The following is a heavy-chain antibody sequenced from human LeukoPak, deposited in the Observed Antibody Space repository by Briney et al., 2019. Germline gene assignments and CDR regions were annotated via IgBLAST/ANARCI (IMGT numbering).Heavy chain of an antibody. CDR3: ARMTTFFSFDDYSFYRDV. Sequence: ASVTVSCKSSGYTFPSYDINGVRQATGQGLEWMGLMNHNSGSTGYGQNFQGRVNMTRNTAIRTDYMELSSLRSEYTAVYYCARMTTFFSFDDYSFYRDVWGKGTTVTVSS. J-gene: IGHJ6*03. CDR2: MNHNSGST. D-gene: IGHD4-11*01. V-gene: IGHV1-8*01. CDR1: GYTFPSYD.